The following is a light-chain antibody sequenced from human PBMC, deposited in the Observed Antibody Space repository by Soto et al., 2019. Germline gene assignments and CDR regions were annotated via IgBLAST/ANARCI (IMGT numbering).Light chain of an antibody. CDR2: DAS. CDR1: QDIAKN. CDR3: QQYDNLLPIT. V-gene: IGKV1-33*01. Sequence: IQMTQSPSSLSASVGDRVTITCQASQDIAKNLNWYQQKPGKAPKLLIYDASSLQTGVPSRFSGSGSATHFTLTISSLQSEDIATYYCQQYDNLLPITFGQGTRLEIK. J-gene: IGKJ5*01.